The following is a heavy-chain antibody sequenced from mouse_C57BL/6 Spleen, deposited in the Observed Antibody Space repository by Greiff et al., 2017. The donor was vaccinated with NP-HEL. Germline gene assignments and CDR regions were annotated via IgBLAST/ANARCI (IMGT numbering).Heavy chain of an antibody. V-gene: IGHV1-72*01. CDR3: ARSGGTTVVNAMDY. CDR1: GYTFTSYW. CDR2: IDPNSGGT. J-gene: IGHJ4*01. D-gene: IGHD1-1*01. Sequence: VKLQQPGAELVKPGASVKLSCKASGYTFTSYWMHWVKQRPGRGLEWIGRIDPNSGGTKYNEKFKSKATLTVDKPSSTAYMQLSSLTSEDSAVYYCARSGGTTVVNAMDYWGQGTSVTVSS.